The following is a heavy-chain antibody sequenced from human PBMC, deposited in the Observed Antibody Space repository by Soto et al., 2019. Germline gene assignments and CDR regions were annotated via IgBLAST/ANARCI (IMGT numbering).Heavy chain of an antibody. Sequence: VQLVESGGGVVQPGRSLRLSCAASGFTFSSYAMHWVRQAPGKGLEWVAVISYDGSNKYYADSVKGRFTISRDNSKNTLYLQMNSLRAEDTAVYYCARVQTGVLGSSWAFDYWGQGTLVTVSS. CDR1: GFTFSSYA. CDR2: ISYDGSNK. J-gene: IGHJ4*02. CDR3: ARVQTGVLGSSWAFDY. V-gene: IGHV3-30-3*01. D-gene: IGHD6-13*01.